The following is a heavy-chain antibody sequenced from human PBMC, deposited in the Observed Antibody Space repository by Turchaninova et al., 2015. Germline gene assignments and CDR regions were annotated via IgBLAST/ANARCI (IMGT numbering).Heavy chain of an antibody. V-gene: IGHV4-38-2*01. D-gene: IGHD3-3*01. CDR3: ARRGNYDFVGDVDY. CDR1: DYSISSGYY. J-gene: IGHJ4*02. Sequence: QVQLQASGPGLVKPSETLSLPSAVSDYSISSGYYWVVIRQPPKTGREGVGSSFHSGSTYDNPSLKSRVTISVDTSKNQFFRKLSSVTAADTAVYYCARRGNYDFVGDVDYWGQGTLVTVSS. CDR2: SFHSGST.